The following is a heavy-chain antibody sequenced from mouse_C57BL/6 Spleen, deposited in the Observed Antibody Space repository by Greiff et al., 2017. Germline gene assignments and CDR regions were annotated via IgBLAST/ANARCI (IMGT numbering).Heavy chain of an antibody. CDR2: IYPGGGYT. V-gene: IGHV1-63*01. D-gene: IGHD1-1*01. CDR3: ARSGYYGSSHGYFDV. CDR1: GYTFTNYW. J-gene: IGHJ1*03. Sequence: VQLQQSGAELVRPGTSVKMSCKASGYTFTNYWIGWAKQRPGHGLEWIGDIYPGGGYTNYNEKFKGKATLTADKSSSTAYLQLSSLTSEDSAVYFCARSGYYGSSHGYFDVWGTGTTVTVSS.